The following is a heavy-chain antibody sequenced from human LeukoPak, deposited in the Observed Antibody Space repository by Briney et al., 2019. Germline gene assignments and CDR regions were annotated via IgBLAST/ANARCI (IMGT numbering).Heavy chain of an antibody. CDR2: IIPIFGTA. V-gene: IGHV1-69*06. CDR3: ATGQGDAFDI. J-gene: IGHJ3*02. Sequence: GASVTVSCKASGGTFSSYAISWVRQAPGQGLEWMGGIIPIFGTAIYAQKFQGRVTMTEDTSTDTAYMGLNSLRSEDTAVYYCATGQGDAFDIRGQGTMVTVSS. CDR1: GGTFSSYA.